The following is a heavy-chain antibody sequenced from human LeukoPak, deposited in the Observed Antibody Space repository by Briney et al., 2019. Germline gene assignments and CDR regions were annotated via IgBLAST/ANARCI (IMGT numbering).Heavy chain of an antibody. CDR2: INHSGST. J-gene: IGHJ4*01. V-gene: IGHV4-34*01. D-gene: IGHD5-12*01. CDR1: GGSISGYY. Sequence: PSETLSLTCAVYGGSISGYYWSWIRQPPGKGLEWIGEINHSGSTNYNPSLKSRVTISVDTSNNQFSLKLSPVTAADTAVYYCAREKVEMAKITDSNFDYWGQGTLVTVSS. CDR3: AREKVEMAKITDSNFDY.